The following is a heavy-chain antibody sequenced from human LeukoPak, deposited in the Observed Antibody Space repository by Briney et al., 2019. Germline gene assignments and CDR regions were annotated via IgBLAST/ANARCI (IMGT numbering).Heavy chain of an antibody. Sequence: GGSLRLSCAASGFTFSNAWMSWVRQAPGKGLEWVGRIKSIPDGGATDYSTPVKGRFTISRDDSKNTVHLQMDSLKTEDTAVYYCAKEGDYGDLDHWGQGTLVTVSS. J-gene: IGHJ1*01. CDR1: GFTFSNAW. CDR2: IKSIPDGGAT. D-gene: IGHD4-17*01. CDR3: AKEGDYGDLDH. V-gene: IGHV3-15*01.